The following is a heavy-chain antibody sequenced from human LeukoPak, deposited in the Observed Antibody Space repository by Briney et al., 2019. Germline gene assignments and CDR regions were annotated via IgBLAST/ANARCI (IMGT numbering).Heavy chain of an antibody. Sequence: GASVKVSCKASGYTFTSYGISWVRQAPGQGLEWVGWISAYNGNTDYAQKLQGRVTMTTDTSTSTAYMELSRLRSDDTAVYYCASGERFDRFPYYYYMDVWGKGTTVTVSS. CDR3: ASGERFDRFPYYYYMDV. D-gene: IGHD3-9*01. CDR1: GYTFTSYG. J-gene: IGHJ6*03. CDR2: ISAYNGNT. V-gene: IGHV1-18*01.